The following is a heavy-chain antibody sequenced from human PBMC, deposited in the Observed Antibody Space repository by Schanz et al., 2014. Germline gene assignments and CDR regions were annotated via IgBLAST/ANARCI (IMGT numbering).Heavy chain of an antibody. CDR3: ARTASHDVWRGYIPHYAFDL. D-gene: IGHD3-3*01. CDR2: FT. V-gene: IGHV1-2*06. Sequence: QVQLVQSGAELKNPGASVKVSCKASGYSFSAYYIHWMRQAPGQGLEWLGRFTHISQKFQGRVTMTRDTSSTTAYMELNSLRSDDTAVFYCARTASHDVWRGYIPHYAFDLWGQGTVVIVSS. CDR1: GYSFSAYY. J-gene: IGHJ3*01.